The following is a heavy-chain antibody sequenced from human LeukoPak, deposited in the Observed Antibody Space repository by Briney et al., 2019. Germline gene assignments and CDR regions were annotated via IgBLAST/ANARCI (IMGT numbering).Heavy chain of an antibody. CDR3: ARDGSYARSFDY. CDR2: IYSGGST. Sequence: PGGSLRLSCAASGFTDGVNYMSWVRQAPGKGLEWVSVIYSGGSTYYADSVKGRFTISRDNSKNTVYLRMSSLRAEDTAVYYCARDGSYARSFDYWGQGTLVTVSS. CDR1: GFTDGVNY. V-gene: IGHV3-53*01. D-gene: IGHD2-2*01. J-gene: IGHJ4*02.